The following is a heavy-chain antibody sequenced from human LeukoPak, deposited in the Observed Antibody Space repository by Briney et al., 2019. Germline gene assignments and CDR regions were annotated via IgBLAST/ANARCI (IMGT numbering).Heavy chain of an antibody. D-gene: IGHD1-26*01. CDR1: GGSFSGYY. CDR2: IYYSGRT. V-gene: IGHV4-34*11. CDR3: TRDRAHGTQDY. Sequence: SETLSLTCAVYGGSFSGYYWSWIRQPPGKGLEWIGSIYYSGRTFYNPSLKNRVSISLDTSKGQFSLNLDSVTAADTAVYFCTRDRAHGTQDYWGQGTLVTVS. J-gene: IGHJ4*02.